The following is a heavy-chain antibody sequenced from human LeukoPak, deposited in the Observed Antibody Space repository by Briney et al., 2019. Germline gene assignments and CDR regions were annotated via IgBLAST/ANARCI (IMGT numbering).Heavy chain of an antibody. CDR2: ISGSGGDT. CDR3: AKDRSCTNNICHGDFDY. CDR1: GSTFSNYA. J-gene: IGHJ4*02. D-gene: IGHD2-8*01. V-gene: IGHV3-23*01. Sequence: GGSLRLSCAASGSTFSNYAMSWVRQAPGKGLEWVSGISGSGGDTYYADSVKGRFTISRDNSKNTLYLQMNSLRAEDTAVYYCAKDRSCTNNICHGDFDYWGQGTLVTVSS.